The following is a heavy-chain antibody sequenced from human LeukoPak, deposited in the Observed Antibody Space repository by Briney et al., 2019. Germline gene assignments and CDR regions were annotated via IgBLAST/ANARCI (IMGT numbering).Heavy chain of an antibody. Sequence: GGSLRLSCAASGFAFSSFWMSWVRQAPGKGLEWVAKINQDGSEKYYVDSVKGRFTISRDNAKNSLFLQMNSLRVEDTAVYYCAGDTAGFDYWGQGTLVTVSS. CDR1: GFAFSSFW. V-gene: IGHV3-7*01. J-gene: IGHJ4*02. CDR3: AGDTAGFDY. CDR2: INQDGSEK. D-gene: IGHD3-10*01.